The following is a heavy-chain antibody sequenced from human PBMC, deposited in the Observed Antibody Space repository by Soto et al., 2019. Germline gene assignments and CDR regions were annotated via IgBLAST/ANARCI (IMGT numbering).Heavy chain of an antibody. D-gene: IGHD2-15*01. V-gene: IGHV3-23*01. Sequence: PGGSLRLSCAASGFTFSSYAMSWVRQAPGKGLDWVSLIRGSGDRTYYADSVKGRFTISRDNSRNTLFLQMNSLSAEDTAVYYCAKDRDCSGGYSYDAFDIWGQGTMVTVSS. CDR3: AKDRDCSGGYSYDAFDI. J-gene: IGHJ3*02. CDR1: GFTFSSYA. CDR2: IRGSGDRT.